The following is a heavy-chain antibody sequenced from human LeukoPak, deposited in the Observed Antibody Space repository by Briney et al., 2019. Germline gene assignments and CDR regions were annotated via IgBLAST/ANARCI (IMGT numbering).Heavy chain of an antibody. V-gene: IGHV3-48*03. Sequence: GSLRLSCAASGFTFSAYDMNGVRQAPGKGLEWVSHITSSGSTIYYADSVKGRFTISRDNAKNSLYLQMNSLRAEDTAVYYCARPGYSSSWSAFDIWGQGTMVTVSS. CDR3: ARPGYSSSWSAFDI. D-gene: IGHD6-13*01. CDR1: GFTFSAYD. CDR2: ITSSGSTI. J-gene: IGHJ3*02.